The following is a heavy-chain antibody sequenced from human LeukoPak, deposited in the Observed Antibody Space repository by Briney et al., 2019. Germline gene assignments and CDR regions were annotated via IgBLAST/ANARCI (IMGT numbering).Heavy chain of an antibody. CDR2: INPHSGGT. CDR1: GYTFTGYY. J-gene: IGHJ5*02. CDR3: ARNPTLQLWLPEARFDP. D-gene: IGHD5-18*01. Sequence: ASVKVSCKASGYTFTGYYMHWVRQVPGQGFEWMGWINPHSGGTNFAQKFLGRVTMTRDTSINTAYMEISRLRSDDTAIYYCARNPTLQLWLPEARFDPWGQGTLVTVSS. V-gene: IGHV1-2*02.